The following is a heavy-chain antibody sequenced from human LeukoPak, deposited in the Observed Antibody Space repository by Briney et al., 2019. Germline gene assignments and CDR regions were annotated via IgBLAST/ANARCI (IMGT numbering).Heavy chain of an antibody. D-gene: IGHD3-10*01. Sequence: PGGSLRLSCAASGFTFSSYAMSWVRQAPGKGLEWVSAISGSGGSTYYADSVKGRFTISRDNSKNTVYLQMNSLRAEDTAVYYCAKGRYYPKDFFDYWGQGTLVTVSS. J-gene: IGHJ4*02. CDR1: GFTFSSYA. CDR3: AKGRYYPKDFFDY. V-gene: IGHV3-23*01. CDR2: ISGSGGST.